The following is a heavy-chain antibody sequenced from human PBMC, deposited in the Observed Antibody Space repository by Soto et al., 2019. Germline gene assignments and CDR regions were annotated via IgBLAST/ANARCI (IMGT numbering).Heavy chain of an antibody. V-gene: IGHV3-23*01. D-gene: IGHD6-13*01. CDR1: GFTFDTYA. Sequence: EVQLLESGGGLVQPGGSLRLSCVASGFTFDTYAISWVRQAPGKGLEWVSTVSGSGLYTYYTDSVKGRFTISRDNPRNTLYLQMTRLRLEDTAVYFCAKDLIAATGTPSYYFDSWVQGTLVTVSS. J-gene: IGHJ4*02. CDR2: VSGSGLYT. CDR3: AKDLIAATGTPSYYFDS.